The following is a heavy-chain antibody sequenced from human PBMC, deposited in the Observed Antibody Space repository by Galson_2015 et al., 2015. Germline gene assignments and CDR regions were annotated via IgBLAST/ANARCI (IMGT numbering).Heavy chain of an antibody. D-gene: IGHD3-10*01. Sequence: SVKVSCKASGYIFNRYHVHWVRQAPGQGLEWMGIINPSGGSTTYAQKFQGRVTMTRDTSTSTVYMELSNLRSEDTAVYYCARGDSAGTSQGFDYWGQGSLVTVSS. CDR1: GYIFNRYH. J-gene: IGHJ4*02. CDR2: INPSGGST. CDR3: ARGDSAGTSQGFDY. V-gene: IGHV1-46*02.